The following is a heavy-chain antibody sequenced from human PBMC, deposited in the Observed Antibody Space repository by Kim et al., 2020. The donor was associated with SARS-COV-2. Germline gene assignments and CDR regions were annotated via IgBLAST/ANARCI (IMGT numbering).Heavy chain of an antibody. V-gene: IGHV1-18*04. CDR3: ARAVGYSRIAAAGPPGPNYYGMDV. CDR1: GYTFTSYG. Sequence: ASVKVSCKASGYTFTSYGISWVRQAPGQGLEWMGWISAYNGNTNYAQKLQGRVTMTTDTSTSTAYMELRSLRSDDTAVYYCARAVGYSRIAAAGPPGPNYYGMDVWGQGTTVTVSS. D-gene: IGHD6-13*01. J-gene: IGHJ6*02. CDR2: ISAYNGNT.